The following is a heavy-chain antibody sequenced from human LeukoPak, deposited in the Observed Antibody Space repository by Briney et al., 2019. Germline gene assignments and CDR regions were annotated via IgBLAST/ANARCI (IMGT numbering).Heavy chain of an antibody. CDR3: ARLMWTAEPDF. J-gene: IGHJ4*02. CDR2: IIPFLGTP. CDR1: GGTSTNYA. V-gene: IGHV1-69*04. Sequence: GASVKVSCKASGGTSTNYAFNWVRQAPGRGLEWLGRIIPFLGTPKYAPKLQGRITITVDKSTNTEFLELSSLTSEDTAVYYCARLMWTAEPDFWGQGSLVTVSS. D-gene: IGHD1-1*01.